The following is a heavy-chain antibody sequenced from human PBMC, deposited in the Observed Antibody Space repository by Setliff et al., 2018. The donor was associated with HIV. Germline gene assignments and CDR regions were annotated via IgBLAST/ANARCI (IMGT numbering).Heavy chain of an antibody. V-gene: IGHV3-23*01. J-gene: IGHJ1*01. CDR3: AQAQTSVSGSYYQYLQH. Sequence: AGGSLRLSCAASELTFSNYAMTWVRQAPGKGLEWVSSLSGSGGSTYYADSVKGRFTISRDNSKNTLYLRMSSLRAEDTAVYYCAQAQTSVSGSYYQYLQHWGQGTRVTVS. D-gene: IGHD3-10*01. CDR1: ELTFSNYA. CDR2: LSGSGGST.